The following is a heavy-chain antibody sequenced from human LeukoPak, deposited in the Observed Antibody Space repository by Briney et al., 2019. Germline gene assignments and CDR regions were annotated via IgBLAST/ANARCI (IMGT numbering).Heavy chain of an antibody. CDR3: ARDSRAERPGY. Sequence: GGSLRLSCAASGFTFSSYSMNWVRQAPGKGLEWVSSISSSSSYIYYADSAKGRFTISRDNAKNSLYLQMNSLRAEDTAVYYCARDSRAERPGYWGQGTLVTVSS. D-gene: IGHD1-1*01. J-gene: IGHJ4*02. V-gene: IGHV3-21*01. CDR2: ISSSSSYI. CDR1: GFTFSSYS.